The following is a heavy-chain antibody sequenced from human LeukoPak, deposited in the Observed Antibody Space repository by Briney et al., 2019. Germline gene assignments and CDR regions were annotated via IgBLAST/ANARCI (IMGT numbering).Heavy chain of an antibody. V-gene: IGHV3-23*01. J-gene: IGHJ3*02. Sequence: PGGSLRLSCAASGFTFSSYAMSWVRQAPGKGLEWVSGISGSAATIYYADTAKGRFTISRDNSKSRLYLQMNSLRVDDTAVYYCAKSVGIIRRGAFDIWGQGTMVTVSS. CDR1: GFTFSSYA. CDR3: AKSVGIIRRGAFDI. CDR2: ISGSAATI. D-gene: IGHD3-10*01.